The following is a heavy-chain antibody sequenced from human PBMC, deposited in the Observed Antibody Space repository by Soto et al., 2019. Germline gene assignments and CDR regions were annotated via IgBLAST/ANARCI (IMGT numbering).Heavy chain of an antibody. CDR3: ARGVIHYGSGSYSYGMDV. CDR1: GYTFTSYG. CDR2: ISAYNGNT. V-gene: IGHV1-18*04. Sequence: WASVKVSCKASGYTFTSYGISWVRQAPGQGLEWMGWISAYNGNTNYAQKLQGRVTMTTDTSTSTAYMELRSLRSDDTAVYYCARGVIHYGSGSYSYGMDVWGQGTTVTVSS. J-gene: IGHJ6*02. D-gene: IGHD3-10*01.